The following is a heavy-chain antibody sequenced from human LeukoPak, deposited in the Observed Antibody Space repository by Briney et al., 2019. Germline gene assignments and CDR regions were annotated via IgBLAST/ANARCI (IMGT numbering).Heavy chain of an antibody. V-gene: IGHV4-34*01. Sequence: SETLSLTCAVYGGSFSTYYWTWIRQPPGKGLEWLGEINHSGSTNYNPSLKSRVTISVDTSKNQFSLKLSSVTAADTAVYYCARGKEVITMLRGLKPGYYFDYWGQGTLVTVSS. CDR1: GGSFSTYY. J-gene: IGHJ4*02. D-gene: IGHD3-10*01. CDR3: ARGKEVITMLRGLKPGYYFDY. CDR2: INHSGST.